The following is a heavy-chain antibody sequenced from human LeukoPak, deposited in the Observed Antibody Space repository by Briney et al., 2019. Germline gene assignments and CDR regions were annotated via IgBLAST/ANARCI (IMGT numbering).Heavy chain of an antibody. CDR1: GGSISSGGYS. V-gene: IGHV4-30-2*01. Sequence: SQTLSLTCAVSGGSISSGGYSWSWIRQPPGKGLEWIGEINHSGSTNYNPSLKSRVTISVDTSKNQFSLKLSSVTAADTAVYYCARSLYSSSFDYWGQGTLVTVSS. J-gene: IGHJ4*02. D-gene: IGHD6-6*01. CDR2: INHSGST. CDR3: ARSLYSSSFDY.